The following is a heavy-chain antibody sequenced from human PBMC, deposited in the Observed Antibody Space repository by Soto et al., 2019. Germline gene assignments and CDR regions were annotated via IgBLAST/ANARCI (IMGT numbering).Heavy chain of an antibody. CDR1: GFTFSSYG. CDR3: ARDVGRWLQLFDY. V-gene: IGHV3-33*01. CDR2: IWYDGSNK. D-gene: IGHD5-12*01. J-gene: IGHJ4*02. Sequence: GGSLRLSCAASGFTFSSYGMHWVRQAPAKGLEWGAVIWYDGSNKDYADSVKGRFTISKDNSKNMLYLQLNGLRAEDKAVYYCARDVGRWLQLFDYWGQGTLVTVSS.